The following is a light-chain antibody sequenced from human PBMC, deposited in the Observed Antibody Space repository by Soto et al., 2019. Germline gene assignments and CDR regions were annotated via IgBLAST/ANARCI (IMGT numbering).Light chain of an antibody. J-gene: IGKJ5*01. Sequence: DIQITQSPSSLSASVGDGVTITCQASQGISNYLNWYQQKPGKAPKLLIYGASNLETGVPSRFSGSGSGTDFTFTISSLQAEDIATYICQQYDSVFTFGQGTRLEIK. V-gene: IGKV1-33*01. CDR1: QGISNY. CDR3: QQYDSVFT. CDR2: GAS.